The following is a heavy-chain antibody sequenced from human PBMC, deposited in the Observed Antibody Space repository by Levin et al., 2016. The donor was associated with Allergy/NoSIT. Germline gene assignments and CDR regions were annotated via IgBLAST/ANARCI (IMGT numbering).Heavy chain of an antibody. J-gene: IGHJ5*02. Sequence: WVRQAPGQGLEWMGWINPNSGGTNYAQKFQGRVTMTRDTSISTAYMELSRLRSDDTAVYYCARGPLWSAPIVVVPAAIIGNNWFDPWGQGTLVTVSS. V-gene: IGHV1-2*02. CDR2: INPNSGGT. D-gene: IGHD2-2*01. CDR3: ARGPLWSAPIVVVPAAIIGNNWFDP.